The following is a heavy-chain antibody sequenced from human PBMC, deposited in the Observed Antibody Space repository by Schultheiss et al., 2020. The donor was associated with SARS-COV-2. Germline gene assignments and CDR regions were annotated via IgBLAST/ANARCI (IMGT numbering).Heavy chain of an antibody. CDR3: SRGRTSVIPSPVLGLGPLYFSYYMDV. CDR2: VSHSGGT. D-gene: IGHD6-19*01. V-gene: IGHV4-34*01. Sequence: SQTLSLTCAVFGESFSGFSWTWIRQSPGKGLEWIGQVSHSGGTHFNPSLKRRLTISIDTSKRQFSLRLTSVTAAETAIYYCSRGRTSVIPSPVLGLGPLYFSYYMDVWGKGAAVTVSS. J-gene: IGHJ6*03. CDR1: GESFSGFS.